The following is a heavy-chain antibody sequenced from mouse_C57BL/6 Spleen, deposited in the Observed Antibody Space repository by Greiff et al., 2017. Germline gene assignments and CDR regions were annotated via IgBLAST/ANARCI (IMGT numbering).Heavy chain of an antibody. CDR2: INPNNGGT. D-gene: IGHD3-2*02. CDR3: APTAQATPFAY. V-gene: IGHV1-26*01. J-gene: IGHJ3*01. Sequence: VQLKESGPELVKPGASVKISCKASGYTFTDYYMNWVKQSHGKSLEWIGDINPNNGGTSYNQKFKGKATLTVDKSSSTAYMELRSLTSEDSAVYYCAPTAQATPFAYWGQGTLVTVSA. CDR1: GYTFTDYY.